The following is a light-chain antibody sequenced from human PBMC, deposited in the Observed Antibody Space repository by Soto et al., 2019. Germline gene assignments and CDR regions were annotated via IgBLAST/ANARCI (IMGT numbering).Light chain of an antibody. CDR2: ATS. Sequence: EAVLTQSPGTLSLSPGERATLSCRASQSVSSNYLAWYQQKPGQAPRLLIYATSRRATGIPDRFSGSASGTDFTLTISRLEPEDFAVYYCQQYGSPLYTFGQGTKLEIK. J-gene: IGKJ2*01. V-gene: IGKV3-20*01. CDR3: QQYGSPLYT. CDR1: QSVSSNY.